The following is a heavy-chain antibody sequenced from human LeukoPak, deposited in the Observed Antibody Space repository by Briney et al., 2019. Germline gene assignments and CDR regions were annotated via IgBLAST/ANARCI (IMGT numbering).Heavy chain of an antibody. J-gene: IGHJ4*02. V-gene: IGHV3-64D*09. Sequence: GGSLRLSCSASGFTFNTYLVYWVRQGPGKGLEYVSGISTTGGGTYYADSVKGRFTISTDNSKNTLYLQMSSLRSEDTAVYYCVRRYIGYFDYWGQGTLVTVSS. CDR1: GFTFNTYL. CDR3: VRRYIGYFDY. D-gene: IGHD1-26*01. CDR2: ISTTGGGT.